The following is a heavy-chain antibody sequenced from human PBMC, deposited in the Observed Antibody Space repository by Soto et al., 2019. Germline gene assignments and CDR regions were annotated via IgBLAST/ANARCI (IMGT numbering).Heavy chain of an antibody. Sequence: QVHLVQSGAEVKKPGASVKVSCKGSGYTFTSYGITWVRQAPGQGLEWMGWISAHNGNTDYAQKLQGRVTGTRDPSTSIADMELGSLRSDDTAVYYCARGRYGDYWGQGALVTVSS. D-gene: IGHD1-1*01. CDR3: ARGRYGDY. V-gene: IGHV1-18*01. CDR1: GYTFTSYG. J-gene: IGHJ4*02. CDR2: ISAHNGNT.